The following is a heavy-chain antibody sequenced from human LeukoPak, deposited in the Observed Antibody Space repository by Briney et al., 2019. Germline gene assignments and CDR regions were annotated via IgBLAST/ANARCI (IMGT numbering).Heavy chain of an antibody. D-gene: IGHD3-3*01. CDR3: TRGSDTIFGVARDGFDH. V-gene: IGHV3-49*04. Sequence: PGGSLRLSCAASGFTFSNAWMNWVRQAPGKGLEWVGFIRSKPYGGTTEYAASVKGRFTISRDDSKSIAYLQMNSLKTEDTAVYYCTRGSDTIFGVARDGFDHWGQGTLVTVSS. J-gene: IGHJ4*02. CDR2: IRSKPYGGTT. CDR1: GFTFSNAW.